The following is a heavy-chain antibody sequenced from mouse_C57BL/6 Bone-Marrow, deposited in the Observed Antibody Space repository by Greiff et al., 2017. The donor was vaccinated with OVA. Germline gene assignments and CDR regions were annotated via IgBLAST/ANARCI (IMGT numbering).Heavy chain of an antibody. D-gene: IGHD2-3*01. Sequence: QVQLKESGAELARPGASVKLSCKASGYTFTSYGISWVKQRTGQGLEWIGEIYPRSGNTYYNEKFKGKATLTADKSSSTAYMELSSLTSADSAVYFCLYDGYYDAMDYWGQGTSVTVSS. J-gene: IGHJ4*01. CDR2: IYPRSGNT. CDR1: GYTFTSYG. V-gene: IGHV1-81*01. CDR3: LYDGYYDAMDY.